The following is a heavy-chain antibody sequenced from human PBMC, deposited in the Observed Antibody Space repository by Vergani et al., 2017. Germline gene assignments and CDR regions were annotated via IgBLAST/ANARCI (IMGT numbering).Heavy chain of an antibody. CDR3: ARGGVDTAMDWYFDL. V-gene: IGHV1-3*01. CDR1: GYTFTSYA. D-gene: IGHD5-18*01. Sequence: QVQLVQSGAEVKKPGSSVKVSCKASGYTFTSYAMHWVRQAPGQRLEWMGWINAGNGNTKYSQKFQGRVTITRDTSASTAYMELSSLRSEDTAVYYCARGGVDTAMDWYFDLWGRGTLVTVSS. J-gene: IGHJ2*01. CDR2: INAGNGNT.